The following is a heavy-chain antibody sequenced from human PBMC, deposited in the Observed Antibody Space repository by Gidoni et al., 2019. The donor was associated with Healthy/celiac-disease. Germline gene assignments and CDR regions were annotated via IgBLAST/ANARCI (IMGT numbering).Heavy chain of an antibody. CDR2: ISGSGGST. CDR3: AKEFSKPYDSSGYYYFDY. D-gene: IGHD3-22*01. V-gene: IGHV3-23*01. Sequence: EVQLLESGGGLVQPGGSLRLSCAASGFTFSSYAMSWVRQAPGKGLEWVSAISGSGGSTYYADSVKGRFTISRDNSKNTLYLQMNSLRAEDTAVYYCAKEFSKPYDSSGYYYFDYWGQGTLVTVSS. J-gene: IGHJ4*02. CDR1: GFTFSSYA.